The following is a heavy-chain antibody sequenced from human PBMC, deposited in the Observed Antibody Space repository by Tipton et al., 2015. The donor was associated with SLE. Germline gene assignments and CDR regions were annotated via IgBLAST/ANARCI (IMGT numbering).Heavy chain of an antibody. Sequence: TLSLTCTVSGGSISSSSYYWSWIRQPPGKGLEWIGYIYYSGSTNYNPSLKSRVTISVDTSKNQFSLKLSSVTAADTAVYYCAATFTAARGMDVWGQGTTVTVSS. D-gene: IGHD3-16*01. CDR1: GGSISSSSYY. CDR2: IYYSGST. J-gene: IGHJ6*02. V-gene: IGHV4-61*01. CDR3: AATFTAARGMDV.